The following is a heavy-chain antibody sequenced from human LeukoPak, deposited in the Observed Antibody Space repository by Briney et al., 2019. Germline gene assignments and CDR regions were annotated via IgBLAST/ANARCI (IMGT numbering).Heavy chain of an antibody. J-gene: IGHJ4*02. D-gene: IGHD4-17*01. CDR1: GYTFTSYG. V-gene: IGHV1-18*01. CDR2: ISAYNGNT. Sequence: GASVKVSCKASGYTFTSYGINWVRQAPGQGFEWLGWISAYNGNTEYTQKVQGRVTMTTDSSTSTAYMELRSLRSDDTAVYYCASGVYGDYSYYFDYWGQGTLVTVSS. CDR3: ASGVYGDYSYYFDY.